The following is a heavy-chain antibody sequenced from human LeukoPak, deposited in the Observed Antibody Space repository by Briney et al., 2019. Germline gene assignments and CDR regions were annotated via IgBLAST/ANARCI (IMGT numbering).Heavy chain of an antibody. CDR1: GFTFSCYS. D-gene: IGHD5-12*01. V-gene: IGHV3-21*01. CDR3: ARDPPEWLRFRRFDP. J-gene: IGHJ5*02. CDR2: ISSSSSYI. Sequence: GSLRLSCAASGFTFSCYSMNWVRQAPGKGLEWVSSISSSSSYIYYADSVRGRFTISRDNAKNSLYLQMNSLRAEDTAVYYCARDPPEWLRFRRFDPWGQGTLVTVSS.